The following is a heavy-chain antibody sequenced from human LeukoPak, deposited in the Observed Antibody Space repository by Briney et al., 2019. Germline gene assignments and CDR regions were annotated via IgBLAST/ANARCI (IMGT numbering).Heavy chain of an antibody. CDR2: TSGSGGST. CDR1: GFTFSSYA. J-gene: IGHJ4*02. CDR3: AKNGGSQCYSHLDS. V-gene: IGHV3-23*01. D-gene: IGHD2-15*01. Sequence: GGSLRLSCAASGFTFSSYAMSWVRQAPGKGLEWASGTSGSGGSTYYAGSVKGRFTISRDNSKNTLYLQMNSLRVEDTAVYYCAKNGGSQCYSHLDSWGQGTLVTVSS.